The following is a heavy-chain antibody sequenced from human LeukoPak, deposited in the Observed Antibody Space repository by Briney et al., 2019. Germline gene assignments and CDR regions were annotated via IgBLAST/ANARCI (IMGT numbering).Heavy chain of an antibody. Sequence: GGSLRLSCAASGITFSAYSMNWVRQAPGKGLEWVSSISSSTIYIYYADSVKGRFTISRDNAKNSLYLQMNSLRAEDTAVYYCARGPRGNWNYPPWDYWGQGTLVTVSS. D-gene: IGHD1-7*01. CDR3: ARGPRGNWNYPPWDY. CDR1: GITFSAYS. J-gene: IGHJ4*02. V-gene: IGHV3-21*01. CDR2: ISSSTIYI.